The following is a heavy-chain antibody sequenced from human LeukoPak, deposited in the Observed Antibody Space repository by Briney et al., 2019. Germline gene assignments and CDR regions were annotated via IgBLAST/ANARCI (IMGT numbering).Heavy chain of an antibody. J-gene: IGHJ4*02. Sequence: ASVKVSCKASGYTFTGYYMHWVRQAPGQGLEWMGWINPNSGGTNYAQKFQGRVTMTRDTSISTAYMELSRLRSDDTAVYYCARALTVTTSSLGYWGQGTLVTVSS. CDR2: INPNSGGT. CDR3: ARALTVTTSSLGY. V-gene: IGHV1-2*02. CDR1: GYTFTGYY. D-gene: IGHD4-17*01.